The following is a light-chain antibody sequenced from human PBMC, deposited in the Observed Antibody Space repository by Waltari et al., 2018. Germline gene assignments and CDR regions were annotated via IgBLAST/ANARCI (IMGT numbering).Light chain of an antibody. J-gene: IGLJ3*02. CDR1: SSNIGSHT. Sequence: QSVLTQPPSASGAPGQRVTISCSRSSSNIGSHTVDWYQHLPGTAPKLLLYRDNQRPSGVPDRFSGSKSGTSASLAISGLQSDDEADYYCAAWDDSLNGLFGGGTKLTVL. V-gene: IGLV1-44*01. CDR3: AAWDDSLNGL. CDR2: RDN.